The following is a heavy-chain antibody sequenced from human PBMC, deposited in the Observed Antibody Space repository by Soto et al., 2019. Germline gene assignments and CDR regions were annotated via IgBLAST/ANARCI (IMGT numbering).Heavy chain of an antibody. J-gene: IGHJ6*02. CDR2: IFPIFGTE. CDR3: ARDRIAGSKYYYGMDV. CDR1: GGTFSSYA. D-gene: IGHD6-13*01. Sequence: QVQLVQSGAEVKKPGSSVRVSCKASGGTFSSYAISWVRQAPGQVLEWMGGIFPIFGTENYAQKFQGRVTITADESTSTAYMELSSLRSEDTAVYYCARDRIAGSKYYYGMDVWGQGTTVTVSS. V-gene: IGHV1-69*01.